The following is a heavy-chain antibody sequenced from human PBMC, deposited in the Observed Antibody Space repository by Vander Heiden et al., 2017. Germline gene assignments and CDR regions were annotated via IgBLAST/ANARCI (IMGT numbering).Heavy chain of an antibody. Sequence: QVQLVESGGGTDQAGRSLSISCAASGFTFSSYGMHWVRQAPGKGLEWVAVISYDGSNKYYADSVKGRFTISRDNSKNTLYLQMNSLRAEDTAVYYCANQEATGDYYYYYGMDVWGQGTTVTVSS. CDR3: ANQEATGDYYYYYGMDV. J-gene: IGHJ6*02. V-gene: IGHV3-30*18. CDR1: GFTFSSYG. D-gene: IGHD1-1*01. CDR2: ISYDGSNK.